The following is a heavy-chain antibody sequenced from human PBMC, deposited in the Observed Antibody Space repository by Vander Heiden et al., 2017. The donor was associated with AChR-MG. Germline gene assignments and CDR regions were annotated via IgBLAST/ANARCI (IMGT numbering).Heavy chain of an antibody. CDR1: GYTFTSYD. Sequence: QVQLVQSGAEVKKPGASVKVSCKASGYTFTSYDINWVRQATGQGLEWMGWINPNSGNTGYEQKFQGRVTMTRNTSISTAYMELGSLRSEDTAVYDWAGGGRGYYGSGSFDPWGQGTLVTVSS. V-gene: IGHV1-8*01. J-gene: IGHJ5*02. CDR2: INPNSGNT. CDR3: AGGGRGYYGSGSFDP. D-gene: IGHD3-10*01.